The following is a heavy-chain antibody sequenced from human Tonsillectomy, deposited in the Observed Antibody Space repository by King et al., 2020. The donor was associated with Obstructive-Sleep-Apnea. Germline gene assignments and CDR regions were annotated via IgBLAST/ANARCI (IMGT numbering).Heavy chain of an antibody. CDR2: IWYDGNNK. Sequence: GKRGEGGGGVVQPGRSLRLSCAASGFIFSDYGMHWVRQAPGKGLEWVAVIWYDGNNKFYADSMKGRFTISRDNSKSTLYLQMNNLRAEDTALYYCARQCCYGDCFRPIYFDSWGQGTLVTVSS. J-gene: IGHJ4*02. V-gene: IGHV3-33*01. CDR3: ARQCCYGDCFRPIYFDS. CDR1: GFIFSDYG. D-gene: IGHD2-21*02.